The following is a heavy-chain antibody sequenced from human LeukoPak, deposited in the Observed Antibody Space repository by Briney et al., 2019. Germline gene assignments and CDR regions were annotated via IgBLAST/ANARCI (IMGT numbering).Heavy chain of an antibody. CDR2: IKQDGSEK. CDR3: AKPRTIRSFDAFDI. V-gene: IGHV3-7*01. Sequence: GGSLRLSCAASGFTFSSYWMSWVRQAPGKGLEWVANIKQDGSEKYYVDSVKGRFTISRDNAKNSLYLQMNSLRAEDTAVYYCAKPRTIRSFDAFDIWGQGTMVTVSS. CDR1: GFTFSSYW. D-gene: IGHD1-1*01. J-gene: IGHJ3*02.